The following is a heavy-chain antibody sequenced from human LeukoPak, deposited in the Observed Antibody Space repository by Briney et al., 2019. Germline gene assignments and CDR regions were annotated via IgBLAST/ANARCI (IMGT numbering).Heavy chain of an antibody. D-gene: IGHD4-23*01. CDR2: VSPYTGHT. J-gene: IGHJ4*02. V-gene: IGHV1-18*04. CDR3: ARESDYGGNYYYLDS. Sequence: ASVKVSCKASGYTFRSYALTWVRRAPGQGLEWMGWVSPYTGHTEYAQTFQGRVTMTADTSTTTSYLELRSLRSDDTAMYFCARESDYGGNYYYLDSWGQGTLVTVSS. CDR1: GYTFRSYA.